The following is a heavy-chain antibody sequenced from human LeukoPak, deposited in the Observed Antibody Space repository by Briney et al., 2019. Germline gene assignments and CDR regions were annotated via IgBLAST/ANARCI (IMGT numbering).Heavy chain of an antibody. Sequence: GGSLRLSCAASGFTFDDYAMTWVRQAPGKGLEWVSYISSSSSTIYYADSVKGRFTISRDNAKNSLYPQMNSLRAEDTAVYYCARVPGRNVDIVATTARPHDYWGQGTLVTVSS. D-gene: IGHD5-12*01. CDR3: ARVPGRNVDIVATTARPHDY. CDR2: ISSSSSTI. CDR1: GFTFDDYA. V-gene: IGHV3-48*01. J-gene: IGHJ4*02.